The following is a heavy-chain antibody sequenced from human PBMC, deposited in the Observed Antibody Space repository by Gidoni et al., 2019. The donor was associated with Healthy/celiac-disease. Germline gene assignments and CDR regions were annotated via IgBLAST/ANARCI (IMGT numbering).Heavy chain of an antibody. D-gene: IGHD3-3*01. CDR2: IKSKTDGGTT. CDR3: TTISGFLEWYLNAFDI. J-gene: IGHJ3*02. CDR1: GFTFSNAW. V-gene: IGHV3-15*01. Sequence: EVQLVESGGGLVKPGGSLRLSCAASGFTFSNAWMSWVRQAPGKGLEWVGRIKSKTDGGTTDYAAPVKGRFTISRDDSKNTLYLQMNSLKTEDTAVYYCTTISGFLEWYLNAFDIWGQGTMVTVSS.